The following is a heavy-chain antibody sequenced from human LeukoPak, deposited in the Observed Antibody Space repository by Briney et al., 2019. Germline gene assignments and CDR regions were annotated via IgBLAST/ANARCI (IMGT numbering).Heavy chain of an antibody. V-gene: IGHV1-69*04. J-gene: IGHJ4*02. D-gene: IGHD5-18*01. CDR1: VCTLRRYA. Sequence: SVQVSCKASVCTLRRYALRWVRPAPAQGVEWIGRIYPILGVANYAQKFQGRVTITADKSTSTAYMEVSSLRSEDTAVYYCARVDTAMVIDYWGQGTLVTVS. CDR3: ARVDTAMVIDY. CDR2: IYPILGVA.